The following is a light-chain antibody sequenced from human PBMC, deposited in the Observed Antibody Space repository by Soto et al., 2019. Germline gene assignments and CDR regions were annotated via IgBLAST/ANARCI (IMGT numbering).Light chain of an antibody. V-gene: IGKV3-15*01. CDR1: QSVSYN. CDR2: GAF. Sequence: EIVMTQSPATLSVSPGETATLSWRASQSVSYNLAWYQQKPGQGPRLLIYGAFTRATGIPARFSGSGSGTEFTLTISSLQSEDFAVYYCQQYKNWPPLTFGGGTKVEIK. J-gene: IGKJ4*01. CDR3: QQYKNWPPLT.